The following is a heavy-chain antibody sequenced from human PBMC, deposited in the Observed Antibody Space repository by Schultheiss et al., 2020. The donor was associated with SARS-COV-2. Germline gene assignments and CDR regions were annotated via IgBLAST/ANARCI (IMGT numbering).Heavy chain of an antibody. V-gene: IGHV4-39*07. J-gene: IGHJ6*02. Sequence: SETLSLTCTVSGGSISSGGYYWSWIRQHPGKGLEWIGEIYHSGSTNYNPSLKSRVTISVDTSKNQFSMKLSSVTAADTAVYYCARGRRQWLVFQYYGMDVWGQGTTVTVSS. D-gene: IGHD6-19*01. CDR3: ARGRRQWLVFQYYGMDV. CDR2: IYHSGST. CDR1: GGSISSGGYY.